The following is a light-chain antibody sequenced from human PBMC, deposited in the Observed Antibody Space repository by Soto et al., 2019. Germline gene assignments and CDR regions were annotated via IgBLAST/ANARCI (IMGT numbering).Light chain of an antibody. CDR1: SSDVGSNNL. CDR3: CSYAGITTYDV. Sequence: QSALTQPASVSGSPGQSITISCTGTSSDVGSNNLVSWYQQHPGEAPKLMIYGGTKRPSGVSKRFSGSKSGTTASLTISGLQAEDEADYYCCSYAGITTYDVFGTGTKVTVL. CDR2: GGT. J-gene: IGLJ1*01. V-gene: IGLV2-23*01.